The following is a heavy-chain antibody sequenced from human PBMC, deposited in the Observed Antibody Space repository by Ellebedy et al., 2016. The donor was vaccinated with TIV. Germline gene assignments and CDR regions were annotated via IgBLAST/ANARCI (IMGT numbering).Heavy chain of an antibody. Sequence: AASVKVSCKASGYTFTSYGISWVRQAPGQGLEWMGWISAYNGNTNYAQKLQGRVTMTTDTSTSTAYMELRSLRSADTAVYYCARAPCGGDCYWLKYYFDYWGQGTLVTVSS. CDR3: ARAPCGGDCYWLKYYFDY. CDR2: ISAYNGNT. J-gene: IGHJ4*02. CDR1: GYTFTSYG. D-gene: IGHD2-21*02. V-gene: IGHV1-18*01.